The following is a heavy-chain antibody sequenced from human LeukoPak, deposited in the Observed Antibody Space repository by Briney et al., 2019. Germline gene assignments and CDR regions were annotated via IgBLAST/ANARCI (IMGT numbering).Heavy chain of an antibody. Sequence: GGSLRLSCAASGFTFSSYAMSWVRQAPGKGLEWVSAISGSGGSTYYADSVKGRFTISRDNSKNTLYLQMNSPRAEDTAVYYCAKIPRYYYDSSGYCDYWGQGTLVTVSS. V-gene: IGHV3-23*01. CDR1: GFTFSSYA. CDR2: ISGSGGST. CDR3: AKIPRYYYDSSGYCDY. D-gene: IGHD3-22*01. J-gene: IGHJ4*02.